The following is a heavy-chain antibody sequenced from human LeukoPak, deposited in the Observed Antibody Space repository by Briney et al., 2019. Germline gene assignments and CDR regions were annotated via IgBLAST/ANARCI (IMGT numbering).Heavy chain of an antibody. CDR3: ASYNRYFDL. D-gene: IGHD5-24*01. CDR2: IYYSGST. Sequence: SETLSLTCTVSGGSVSSGSYYWSWIRQPPGKGPEWIGYIYYSGSTNYNPSLKSRVTISVDTSKNQFSLKLSSVTAADTAVYYCASYNRYFDLWGRGTLVTVSS. V-gene: IGHV4-61*01. CDR1: GGSVSSGSYY. J-gene: IGHJ2*01.